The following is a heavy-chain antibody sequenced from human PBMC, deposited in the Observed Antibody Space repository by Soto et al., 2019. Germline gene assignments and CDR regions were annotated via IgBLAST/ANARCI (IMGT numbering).Heavy chain of an antibody. V-gene: IGHV3-33*01. CDR3: VREGGDYHFAS. Sequence: QVQLVESGGGVVQPGRSLRLSCAASGFIFSNYGMHWVRQAPGKGLEWVAAIWYDGSNKYYADSVKGRFTMSRDNSKYTLFLQMNSLRAEDTAVYYCVREGGDYHFASWGQGTLVTVSS. D-gene: IGHD2-21*02. J-gene: IGHJ4*02. CDR2: IWYDGSNK. CDR1: GFIFSNYG.